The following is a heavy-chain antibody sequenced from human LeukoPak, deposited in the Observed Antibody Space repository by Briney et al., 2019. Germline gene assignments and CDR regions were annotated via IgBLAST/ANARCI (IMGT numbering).Heavy chain of an antibody. J-gene: IGHJ4*02. V-gene: IGHV4-61*02. CDR3: AREDWAYYYGSGSFHFDY. D-gene: IGHD3-10*01. CDR1: GGSISSGSYY. CDR2: IYTSGST. Sequence: PSETLSLTCTVSGGSISSGSYYWSWIRQPAGTGLEWIGRIYTSGSTNYNPSLKSRVTISVDTSKNQFSLKLSSVTAADTAVYYCAREDWAYYYGSGSFHFDYWGQGTLATVSS.